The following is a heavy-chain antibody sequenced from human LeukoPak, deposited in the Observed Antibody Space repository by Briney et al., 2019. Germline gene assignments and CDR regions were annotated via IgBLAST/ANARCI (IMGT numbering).Heavy chain of an antibody. CDR2: IYYSGST. V-gene: IGHV4-34*01. D-gene: IGHD5-18*01. CDR1: GGSFSGYY. CDR3: AAGTAMVSDY. Sequence: SETLSLTCAVYGGSFSGYYWSWIRQPPGKGLEWIGSIYYSGSTYYNPTLKSRVTISVDTSKNQFSLKLSSVTAADTAVYYCAAGTAMVSDYWGQGTLVTVSS. J-gene: IGHJ4*02.